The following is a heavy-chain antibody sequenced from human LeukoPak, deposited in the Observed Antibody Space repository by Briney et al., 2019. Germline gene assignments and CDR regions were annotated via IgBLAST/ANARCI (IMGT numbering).Heavy chain of an antibody. CDR1: GFTFSSYG. CDR2: IRYDGSNK. D-gene: IGHD6-6*01. Sequence: GSLRLSCAASGFTFSSYGMHWVRQAPGKGLEWVAFIRYDGSNKYYADSVKGRFTISRDNSKNTLYLQMNSLRAEDTAVYYCARGVLVGYLDYWGQGTLVTVSS. CDR3: ARGVLVGYLDY. J-gene: IGHJ4*02. V-gene: IGHV3-30*02.